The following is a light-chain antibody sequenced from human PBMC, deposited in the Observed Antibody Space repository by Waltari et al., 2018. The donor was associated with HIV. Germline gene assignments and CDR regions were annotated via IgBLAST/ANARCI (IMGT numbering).Light chain of an antibody. V-gene: IGLV1-47*01. Sequence: QSVLTQPPSASGTPGQRVTISCSGSSSNIASTYVYWYQQLPVTAPKLLIYRSIQRPSGVPDRFSGSKSGTSASLAISGLRSEDEADYYCAAWDDSLSVVVFGGGTKLTVL. CDR2: RSI. J-gene: IGLJ2*01. CDR3: AAWDDSLSVVV. CDR1: SSNIASTY.